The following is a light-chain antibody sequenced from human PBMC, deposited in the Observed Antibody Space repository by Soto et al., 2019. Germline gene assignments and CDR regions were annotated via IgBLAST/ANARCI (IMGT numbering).Light chain of an antibody. J-gene: IGKJ5*01. Sequence: EIVLTQSPGTLSLSPGERATLSCRASQSVSSYLAWYQQKPGQAPRLLIYDTFSRATGIPDRFSGSGSGTDFTLTISRLEPEDFAVYFCQQYDYLITFGQGTRLEIK. CDR1: QSVSSY. V-gene: IGKV3-20*01. CDR2: DTF. CDR3: QQYDYLIT.